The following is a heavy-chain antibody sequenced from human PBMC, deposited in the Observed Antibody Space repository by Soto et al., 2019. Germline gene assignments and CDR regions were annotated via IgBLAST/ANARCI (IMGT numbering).Heavy chain of an antibody. CDR2: IKSKANNYAT. CDR3: TRLYNNFKFDP. V-gene: IGHV3-73*01. J-gene: IGHJ5*02. D-gene: IGHD3-10*01. Sequence: GGSLRLSCAISGFTFSGSAIHWVRQASGKGLEWVGRIKSKANNYATAYTASVKGRFTISRDDSRNTAYLQMNSLRANDTAIYYCTRLYNNFKFDPWGQGTLVTVSS. CDR1: GFTFSGSA.